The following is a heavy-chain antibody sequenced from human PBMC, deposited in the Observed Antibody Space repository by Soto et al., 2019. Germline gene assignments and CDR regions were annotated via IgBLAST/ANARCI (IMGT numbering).Heavy chain of an antibody. Sequence: ASVKVSCKASGYTFTSYDINWVRQATGQGLEWMGWMNPNSGNTGYAQKFQGRVTMTRNTSISTAYMELSSLRSEDTAVYYCARGLYDFWSGYYAPFDYWGQGTLVTVSS. J-gene: IGHJ4*02. CDR3: ARGLYDFWSGYYAPFDY. CDR2: MNPNSGNT. V-gene: IGHV1-8*01. CDR1: GYTFTSYD. D-gene: IGHD3-3*01.